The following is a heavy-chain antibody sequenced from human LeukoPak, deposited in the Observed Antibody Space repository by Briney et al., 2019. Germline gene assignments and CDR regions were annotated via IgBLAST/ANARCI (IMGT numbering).Heavy chain of an antibody. J-gene: IGHJ4*02. CDR2: INPNSGGT. V-gene: IGHV1-2*02. CDR3: AKEIYFYDTSGYVGD. CDR1: GYTFTGYY. Sequence: ASVKVSCKASGYTFTGYYMHWVRQAPGQGLEWMGWINPNSGGTNYAQKFQGRVTVTRDTSISTAYMELSRLTSDDTAFYYCAKEIYFYDTSGYVGDWGQGTLVTVSS. D-gene: IGHD3-22*01.